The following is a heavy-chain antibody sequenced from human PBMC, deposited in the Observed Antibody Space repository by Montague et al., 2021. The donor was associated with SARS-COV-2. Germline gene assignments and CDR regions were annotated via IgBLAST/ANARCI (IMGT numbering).Heavy chain of an antibody. CDR2: INHSGST. CDR3: ARGARQGYGFRLGSFDS. J-gene: IGHJ4*02. D-gene: IGHD3-10*01. V-gene: IGHV4-34*01. Sequence: SETLSLTCAVYGGSFRGYYWNWIRQPPGKGLAWIGEINHSGSTNYNPSLKSRVTMSVDTSKNQFSLKLSSVTAADTAVYYCARGARQGYGFRLGSFDSWGQGTLVTVSS. CDR1: GGSFRGYY.